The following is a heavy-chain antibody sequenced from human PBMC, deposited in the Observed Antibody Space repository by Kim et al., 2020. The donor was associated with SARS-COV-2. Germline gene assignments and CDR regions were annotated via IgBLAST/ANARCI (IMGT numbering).Heavy chain of an antibody. D-gene: IGHD3-22*01. Sequence: AASVEGRFTICRDNSKNTLYLQMNGLRAEDTAVYYCARDGDFYDSSGIDYWGQGTLVTVSS. V-gene: IGHV3-30*07. CDR3: ARDGDFYDSSGIDY. J-gene: IGHJ4*02.